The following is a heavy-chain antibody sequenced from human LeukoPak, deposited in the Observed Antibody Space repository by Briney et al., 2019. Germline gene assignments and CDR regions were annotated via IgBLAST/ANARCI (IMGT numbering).Heavy chain of an antibody. CDR3: ARESIYCSGGSCLFDAFDI. CDR2: ISSSSSYI. J-gene: IGHJ3*02. V-gene: IGHV3-21*01. CDR1: GFTFSSYS. D-gene: IGHD2-15*01. Sequence: GGSLRLSCAASGFTFSSYSMNWVRQAPGKGLEWVSSISSSSSYIYYAGSVKGRFTISRDNAKSTLYLQMNSLRAEDTAVYYCARESIYCSGGSCLFDAFDIWGQGTMVTVSS.